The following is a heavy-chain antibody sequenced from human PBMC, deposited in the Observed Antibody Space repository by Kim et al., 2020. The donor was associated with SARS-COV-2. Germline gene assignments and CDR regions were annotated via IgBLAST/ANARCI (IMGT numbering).Heavy chain of an antibody. J-gene: IGHJ6*02. CDR2: INTNTGNP. CDR1: GYTFTSYA. D-gene: IGHD2-2*01. CDR3: ARDFIVVVPAATNHNTPHYYYYYGMDV. Sequence: ASVKVSCKASGYTFTSYAMNWVRQAPGQGLEWMGWINTNTGNPTYAQGFTGRFVFSLDTSVSTAYLQISSLKAEDTAVYYCARDFIVVVPAATNHNTPHYYYYYGMDVWGQGTTVTVSS. V-gene: IGHV7-4-1*02.